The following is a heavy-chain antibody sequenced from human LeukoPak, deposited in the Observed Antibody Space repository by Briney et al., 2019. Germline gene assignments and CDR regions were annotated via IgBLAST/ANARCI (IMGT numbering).Heavy chain of an antibody. D-gene: IGHD6-13*01. CDR3: ASTSIAAAGTGFDY. Sequence: GGSLRLSCAASGFTVSSNYMSWVRQAPGKGLEWVSVIYSGGSTYYADSVKGRFTISRDNSKNTLYLQMNSLRAEDTAVYYCASTSIAAAGTGFDYWGQGTLVTVS. J-gene: IGHJ4*02. V-gene: IGHV3-66*01. CDR1: GFTVSSNY. CDR2: IYSGGST.